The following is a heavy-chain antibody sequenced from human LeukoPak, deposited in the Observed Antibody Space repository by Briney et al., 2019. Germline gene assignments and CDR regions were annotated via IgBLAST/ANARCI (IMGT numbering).Heavy chain of an antibody. V-gene: IGHV4-59*01. CDR1: GGSISSYY. J-gene: IGHJ6*03. CDR2: IYQSGIT. Sequence: SETLSLTCTVSGGSISSYYWSWIRQPPGKGLEWIGTIYQSGITYYKPSLKSRVTISVDTSKNQFSLKLSSVTAADTAVYYCARTTEAHSWRTRYYDYYMDVWGKGTTVTVSS. CDR3: ARTTEAHSWRTRYYDYYMDV. D-gene: IGHD6-13*01.